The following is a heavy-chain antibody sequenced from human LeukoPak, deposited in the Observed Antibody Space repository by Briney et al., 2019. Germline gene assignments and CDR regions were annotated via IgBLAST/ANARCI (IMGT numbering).Heavy chain of an antibody. J-gene: IGHJ4*02. V-gene: IGHV3-7*01. CDR3: ARDRLTIFGVVNLDY. CDR1: GFTFSSYW. Sequence: GGSLRLSCAASGFTFSSYWMSWVRQAPGKGLEGVANIKQDGSEKYYVDSVKGRFTISRDNAKNSLYLQMNSLRAEDTAVYYCARDRLTIFGVVNLDYWGQGTLVTVSS. D-gene: IGHD3-3*01. CDR2: IKQDGSEK.